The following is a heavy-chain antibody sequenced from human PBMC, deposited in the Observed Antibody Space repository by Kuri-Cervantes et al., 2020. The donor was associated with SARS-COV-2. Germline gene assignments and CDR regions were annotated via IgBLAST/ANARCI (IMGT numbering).Heavy chain of an antibody. D-gene: IGHD2-2*01. CDR1: GFTFSSYS. J-gene: IGHJ6*01. CDR2: ISSSSSYI. V-gene: IGHV3-21*01. Sequence: GESLKISCAASGFTFSSYSMNWVRQAPGKGLEWVSSISSSSSYIYYAVSVKGRFTISIDNAKNSLYLQMNSRRADDTAVYYCARDVNIVVVPAYYYGMDVWGQGTTVTVSS. CDR3: ARDVNIVVVPAYYYGMDV.